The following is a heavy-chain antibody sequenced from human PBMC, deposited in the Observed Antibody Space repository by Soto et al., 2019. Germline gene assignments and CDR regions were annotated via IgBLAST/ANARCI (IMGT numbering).Heavy chain of an antibody. Sequence: EVQLVESGGGLVQRGGSLRLSCEASGFTLSNYWMAWVHQAPGKGLEWVANIKQDGSEKYYVDSVKGRFTISRDNAKNSLYLQMNRLRAEDTALYYCARSVSVGFDIWGQGTMVTVSS. CDR2: IKQDGSEK. J-gene: IGHJ3*02. V-gene: IGHV3-7*01. CDR3: ARSVSVGFDI. CDR1: GFTLSNYW.